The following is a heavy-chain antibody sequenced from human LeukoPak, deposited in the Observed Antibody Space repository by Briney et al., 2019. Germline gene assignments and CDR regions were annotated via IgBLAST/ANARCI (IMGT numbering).Heavy chain of an antibody. CDR3: ARGGRGCSSTSCSPRNPLYYYYYMDV. Sequence: ASVKVTCKASGYTFTSYDINWVRQAPGQGLEWMGWMNHNSGKTDYAQKFQGRVTITRKTSISTAYMELSSLRSEDTAVYYCARGGRGCSSTSCSPRNPLYYYYYMDVWGKGTTVTVSS. J-gene: IGHJ6*03. CDR2: MNHNSGKT. V-gene: IGHV1-8*03. D-gene: IGHD2-2*01. CDR1: GYTFTSYD.